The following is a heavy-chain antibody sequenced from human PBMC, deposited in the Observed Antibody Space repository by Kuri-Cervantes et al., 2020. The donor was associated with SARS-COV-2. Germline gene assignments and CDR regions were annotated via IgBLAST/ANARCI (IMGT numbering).Heavy chain of an antibody. Sequence: SGPTLVKPTQTLTLTCTFSGFSLTTSGVGVGWIRQPPGKALEWLALIYWGDDKHFSPSLRSRLTITKGTSKNQVVLTMTNMDPVDTATYYCAHITYDSTGYYSLDSDFDFWGQGTLVTVSS. CDR2: IYWGDDK. V-gene: IGHV2-5*02. CDR3: AHITYDSTGYYSLDSDFDF. CDR1: GFSLTTSGVG. D-gene: IGHD3-22*01. J-gene: IGHJ4*02.